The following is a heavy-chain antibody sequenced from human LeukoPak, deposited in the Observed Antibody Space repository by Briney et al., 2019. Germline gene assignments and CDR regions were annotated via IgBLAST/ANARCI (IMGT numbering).Heavy chain of an antibody. Sequence: GASVKVSCKAFGYTFTSNYMHWVRQAPGQGLEWMGWINPNSGGTNYAQRFQGRVTMTRDTSISTAYMELSRLTSDDTAVYYCARENLAGITAAGMGNDYWGQGTLVTVSS. CDR3: ARENLAGITAAGMGNDY. D-gene: IGHD6-13*01. CDR1: GYTFTSNY. V-gene: IGHV1-2*02. CDR2: INPNSGGT. J-gene: IGHJ4*02.